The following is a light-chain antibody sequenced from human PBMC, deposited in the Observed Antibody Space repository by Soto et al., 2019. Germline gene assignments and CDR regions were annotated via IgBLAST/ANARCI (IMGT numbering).Light chain of an antibody. Sequence: EIVLTQSPGTLSLSPGERATLSCRASQPISSHNYLAWYQQKPGQGPRVLIYGASRRATGIPDRFSGSGSGTDFTLTISSLEPEDFAIYYCQQRSKMPLTFGHGTKVDIK. CDR2: GAS. CDR3: QQRSKMPLT. CDR1: QPISSHNY. V-gene: IGKV3D-20*02. J-gene: IGKJ1*01.